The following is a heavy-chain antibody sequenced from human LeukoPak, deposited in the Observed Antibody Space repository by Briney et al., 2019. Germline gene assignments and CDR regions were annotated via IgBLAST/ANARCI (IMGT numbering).Heavy chain of an antibody. Sequence: GGPLRLSCAASGFTFSSYAMTWVRQAPGKGLEWVSIISASGGTTYYPDSVKGRFSISRDNSKNTLYLQMNSLRAEDMAVYYCAKVLPAAGCGYWGQGTLVTVSS. V-gene: IGHV3-23*01. D-gene: IGHD6-13*01. J-gene: IGHJ4*02. CDR1: GFTFSSYA. CDR3: AKVLPAAGCGY. CDR2: ISASGGTT.